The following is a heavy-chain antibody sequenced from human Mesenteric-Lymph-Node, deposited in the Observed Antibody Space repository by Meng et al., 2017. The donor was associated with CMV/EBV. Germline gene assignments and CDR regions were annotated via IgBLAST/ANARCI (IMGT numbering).Heavy chain of an antibody. Sequence: SRNFYWGWIRQPPGKGLEWIGEIYHSGSTNYNPSLKSRVTISVDKSKNQFSLKLSSVTAADTAVYYCASTATLGYCSSTSCYSFDYWGQGTLVTVSS. V-gene: IGHV4-39*07. CDR2: IYHSGST. CDR1: SRNFY. J-gene: IGHJ4*02. CDR3: ASTATLGYCSSTSCYSFDY. D-gene: IGHD2-2*01.